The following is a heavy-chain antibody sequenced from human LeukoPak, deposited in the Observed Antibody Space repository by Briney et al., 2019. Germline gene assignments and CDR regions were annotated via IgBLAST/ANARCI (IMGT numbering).Heavy chain of an antibody. D-gene: IGHD3-10*01. CDR2: IGGSSSNI. J-gene: IGHJ4*02. Sequence: TPGGSLRLSCVASGFTFSAYNMNWVRQAPGKGLEWVSSIGGSSSNIFYADSVKGRFTISRDNAKKSLYLQMDSLTDEDTAVYYCARDPVRGSGSPGFRWGQGTLVTVSS. CDR3: ARDPVRGSGSPGFR. CDR1: GFTFSAYN. V-gene: IGHV3-21*01.